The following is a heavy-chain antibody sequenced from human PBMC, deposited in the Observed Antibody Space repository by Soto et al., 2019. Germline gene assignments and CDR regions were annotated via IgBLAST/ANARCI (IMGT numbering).Heavy chain of an antibody. J-gene: IGHJ6*02. D-gene: IGHD6-13*01. CDR2: IWYDGSNK. V-gene: IGHV3-33*01. CDR3: AREGAAEPPPYGMDL. CDR1: GFTFSSYG. Sequence: PGGSLRLSCAASGFTFSSYGMHWVRQAPGKGLECVAVIWYDGSNKYYADSVKGRFTISRDNSKNTLYLQMNSLRAEDTAVYYCAREGAAEPPPYGMDLWGQGTTVTV.